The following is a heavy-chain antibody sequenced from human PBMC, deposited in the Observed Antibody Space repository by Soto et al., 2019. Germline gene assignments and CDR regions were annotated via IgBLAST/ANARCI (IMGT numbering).Heavy chain of an antibody. CDR2: IKQDGSEK. CDR3: ARVNLEYCSGGSCSNQDYHAFDI. Sequence: EVQLVESGGGLVQPGGSLRLSCAASGFTFSSYWMSWVRQAPGKGLEWVTNIKQDGSEKYYVDSVKGRFTISRDNAKNSLYLQMNSLRAEDTAVYYCARVNLEYCSGGSCSNQDYHAFDIWGQGTMVTVSS. J-gene: IGHJ3*02. D-gene: IGHD2-15*01. V-gene: IGHV3-7*01. CDR1: GFTFSSYW.